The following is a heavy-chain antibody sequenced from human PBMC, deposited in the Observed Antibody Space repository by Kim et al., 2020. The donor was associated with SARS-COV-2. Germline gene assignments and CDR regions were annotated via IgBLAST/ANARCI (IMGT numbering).Heavy chain of an antibody. J-gene: IGHJ6*02. CDR3: ARVSDYKYYYYGMDV. Sequence: DSVKGRFTISRDNAKNSLYLQMNSLRAEDTAVYYCARVSDYKYYYYGMDVWGQGTTVTVSS. D-gene: IGHD4-17*01. V-gene: IGHV3-48*03.